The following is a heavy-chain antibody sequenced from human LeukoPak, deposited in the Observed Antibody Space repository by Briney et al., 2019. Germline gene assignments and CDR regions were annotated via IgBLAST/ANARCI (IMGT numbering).Heavy chain of an antibody. CDR2: IRSKAYGGTT. CDR3: TRTYSSGWYASPGY. J-gene: IGHJ4*02. V-gene: IGHV3-49*03. D-gene: IGHD6-19*01. Sequence: GGSLRLSCTASGFTFGDYAMSWFRQAPGKGLEWVGFIRSKAYGGTTEYAASVKGRFTISRDDSKSIAYLQMNSLKTEDTAVYYCTRTYSSGWYASPGYWGQGTLVTVSS. CDR1: GFTFGDYA.